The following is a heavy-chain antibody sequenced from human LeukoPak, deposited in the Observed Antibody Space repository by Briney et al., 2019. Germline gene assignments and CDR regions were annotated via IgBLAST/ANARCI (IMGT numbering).Heavy chain of an antibody. CDR3: ANYHDYSNFQGAYYLDY. V-gene: IGHV4-59*08. D-gene: IGHD4-11*01. Sequence: PSETLSLTCTVSGGSINSYYWSWIRQPPGKGLECIGHIYYTGSTYYKPSLESRVTISVDTAKNQISLKLSSVTAADTAVYYCANYHDYSNFQGAYYLDYWGQGTLVTVSS. CDR1: GGSINSYY. J-gene: IGHJ4*02. CDR2: IYYTGST.